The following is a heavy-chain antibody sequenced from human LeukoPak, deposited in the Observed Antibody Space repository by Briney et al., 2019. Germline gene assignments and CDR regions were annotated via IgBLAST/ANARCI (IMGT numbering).Heavy chain of an antibody. J-gene: IGHJ3*02. CDR1: GYTFTVYY. D-gene: IGHD1-14*01. CDR2: INPNRGGT. V-gene: IGHV1-2*02. Sequence: ASVTVSFKASGYTFTVYYMHWVRQAPGQGMEGMGWINPNRGGTNYSQKFQGRGTINRDTSISTAYMELSRLRSDDTAVYYCARVVGTGYDAFDIWGQGTMVTVSS. CDR3: ARVVGTGYDAFDI.